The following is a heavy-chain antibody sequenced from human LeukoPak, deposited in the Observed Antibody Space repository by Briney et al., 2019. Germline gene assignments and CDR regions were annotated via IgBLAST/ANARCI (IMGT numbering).Heavy chain of an antibody. Sequence: PGGSLRLSCVGSGFAFGVHAMSWVRQAPGKGPEWVATIGSGADLFYAESVKGRFTISRDDPRNTLYLQMNSLKTEDTAVYYCTTGVTGTMGSFDYWGQGTLVTVSS. V-gene: IGHV3-23*01. J-gene: IGHJ4*02. CDR1: GFAFGVHA. CDR2: IGSGADL. D-gene: IGHD1-20*01. CDR3: TTGVTGTMGSFDY.